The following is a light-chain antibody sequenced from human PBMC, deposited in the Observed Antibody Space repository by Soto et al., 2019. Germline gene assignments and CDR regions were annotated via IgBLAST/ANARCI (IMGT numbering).Light chain of an antibody. CDR3: KQRSNWPPIT. Sequence: IVLTQCPATMCLSXGERATLSCRSSQSVSSWLARYQQKPGKAPRVLXXDASNRATGIQARLSGSGSGKDFTLNISSLEPEDFAVYYCKQRSNWPPITFGQGTRLEIK. CDR2: DAS. CDR1: QSVSSW. V-gene: IGKV3-11*01. J-gene: IGKJ5*01.